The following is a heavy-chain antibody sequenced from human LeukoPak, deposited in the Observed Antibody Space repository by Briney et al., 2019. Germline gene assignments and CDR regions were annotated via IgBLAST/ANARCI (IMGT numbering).Heavy chain of an antibody. CDR1: AYTFTFDY. CDR2: INPNSGGT. J-gene: IGHJ6*04. CDR3: TRDHCTSFDCYENNYHGLEA. V-gene: IGHV1-2*02. Sequence: ASVRLSCNASAYTFTFDYVHWVRQAPGQGLEWMGWINPNSGGTIYAQNFQGRVTMTRDTSISTAYMELSRLTSDDTAVYYCTRDHCTSFDCYENNYHGLEAWGEGNTVTVSS. D-gene: IGHD2-21*02.